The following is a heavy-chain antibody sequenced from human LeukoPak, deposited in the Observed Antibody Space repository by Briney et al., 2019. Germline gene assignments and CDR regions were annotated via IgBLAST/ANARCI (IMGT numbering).Heavy chain of an antibody. J-gene: IGHJ4*02. CDR1: GFTFSDYY. CDR3: ANGPERRGEYFDY. D-gene: IGHD1-1*01. Sequence: GGSLRLSCAASGFTFSDYYMIWIRQAPGKGLEWVSAISGSGGSTYYADSVKGRFTISRDNSKNTLYLQMNSLRAEDTAVYYCANGPERRGEYFDYWGQGTLVTVSS. V-gene: IGHV3-23*01. CDR2: ISGSGGST.